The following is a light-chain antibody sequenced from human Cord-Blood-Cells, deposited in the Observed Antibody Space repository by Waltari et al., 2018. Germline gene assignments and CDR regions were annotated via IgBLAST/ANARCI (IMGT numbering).Light chain of an antibody. Sequence: QSALTQPASVSGSPGQSITISCTGTSSDVGRYNLVSWYQQHPGQAPKRMIYEGSKRTSGVSNRFSGSKSGNTASLTISGLQAEDEADYYCCSYAGSSTWVFGGGTKLTVL. J-gene: IGLJ3*02. V-gene: IGLV2-23*01. CDR1: SSDVGRYNL. CDR2: EGS. CDR3: CSYAGSSTWV.